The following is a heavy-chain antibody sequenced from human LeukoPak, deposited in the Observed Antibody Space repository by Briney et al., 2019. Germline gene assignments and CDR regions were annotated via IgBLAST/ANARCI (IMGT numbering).Heavy chain of an antibody. CDR1: RFSGFIFSNAW. CDR2: LKSKVDGGAE. CDR3: TTDHDYTKGFDP. Sequence: GGSLRLSCAASRFSGFIFSNAWMSWVRQAPGKGLEWVGRLKSKVDGGAEDYAAPVKGRFTISRDDSKDTVYLQMNSLKTEDTAVYYCTTDHDYTKGFDPWGQGTLVTVSS. J-gene: IGHJ5*02. V-gene: IGHV3-15*01. D-gene: IGHD4-11*01.